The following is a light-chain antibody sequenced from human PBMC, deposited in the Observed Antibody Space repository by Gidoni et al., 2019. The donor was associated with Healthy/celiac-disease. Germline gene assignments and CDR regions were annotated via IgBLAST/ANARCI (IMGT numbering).Light chain of an antibody. CDR1: QSVLYSSNNKNY. V-gene: IGKV4-1*01. CDR3: QQYYSTPRA. CDR2: SAS. Sequence: DIVMTQSPDSLAVSLGERAPITCKSSQSVLYSSNNKNYLAWYQQKPGQPPKLLIYSASTRESGVPDRFSGSGSGTDFTLTISSLQAEDVAVYYCQQYYSTPRAFGQGTKVEIK. J-gene: IGKJ1*01.